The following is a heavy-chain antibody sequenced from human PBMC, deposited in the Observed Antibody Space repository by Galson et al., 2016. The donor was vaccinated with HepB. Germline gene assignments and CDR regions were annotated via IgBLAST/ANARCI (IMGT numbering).Heavy chain of an antibody. CDR1: GDTFSNYA. CDR3: ARVDCSGNACYLNY. D-gene: IGHD2-2*01. Sequence: SVKVSCKASGDTFSNYAITWVRQAPGQGLEWMGRIIPFLGIAKYAQRFQDRVTITADKSTSTVFMEANSLRSEDTAVYYCARVDCSGNACYLNYWGQGTLVIVSS. J-gene: IGHJ4*02. V-gene: IGHV1-69*04. CDR2: IIPFLGIA.